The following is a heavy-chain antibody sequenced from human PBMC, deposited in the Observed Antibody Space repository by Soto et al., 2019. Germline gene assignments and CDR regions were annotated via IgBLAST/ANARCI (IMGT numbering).Heavy chain of an antibody. J-gene: IGHJ4*02. CDR1: GFTFDDYA. CDR3: AKDPNPRLQPPRFDY. D-gene: IGHD4-4*01. Sequence: EVQLVESGGGLVQPGRSLRLSCAASGFTFDDYAMHWVRQAPGKGLEWVSGISWNSGSIGYADSVKGRFTISRDNAKNSLYLQMNSLRAEDTALYYCAKDPNPRLQPPRFDYWGQGTLVTVSS. CDR2: ISWNSGSI. V-gene: IGHV3-9*01.